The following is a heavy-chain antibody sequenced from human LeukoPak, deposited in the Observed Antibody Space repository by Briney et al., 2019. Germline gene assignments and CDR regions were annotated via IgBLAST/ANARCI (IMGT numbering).Heavy chain of an antibody. J-gene: IGHJ4*02. CDR1: GYSFTSYW. D-gene: IGHD3-9*01. CDR2: IYPGDSDT. Sequence: HGESLKISCKGSGYSFTSYWIGWVRQMPGKGLEWMGIIYPGDSDTRYSPSFQGQVTISADKSISTAYLQWSSLKASDTAMYYCARRIRYYDILTGYSGLDYWGQGTLVTVSS. CDR3: ARRIRYYDILTGYSGLDY. V-gene: IGHV5-51*01.